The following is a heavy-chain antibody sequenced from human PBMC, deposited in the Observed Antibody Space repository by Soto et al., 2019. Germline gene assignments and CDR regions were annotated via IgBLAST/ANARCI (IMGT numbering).Heavy chain of an antibody. CDR3: ARYYFAPGTSYSHLFDY. CDR2: MHYGGST. Sequence: QVQLQESGPGLVNPSQTLSLTCTVSGGSIASVGFYCSWIRQNPEKGLEWIAYMHYGGSTYYNPSLKCRMSISLDASRNQFSLSLNSVTAADTAVYSCARYYFAPGTSYSHLFDYWGQGILVTVSS. J-gene: IGHJ4*02. V-gene: IGHV4-31*03. CDR1: GGSIASVGFY. D-gene: IGHD3-10*01.